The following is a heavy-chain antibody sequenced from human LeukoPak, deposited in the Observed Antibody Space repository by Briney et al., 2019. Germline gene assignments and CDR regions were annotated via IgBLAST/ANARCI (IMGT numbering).Heavy chain of an antibody. V-gene: IGHV3-30*04. D-gene: IGHD3-22*01. Sequence: GGSLRLSCAASGFTFNAYVMHWVRQAPGKGLEGGAVMSYDGSNQNYADSVQGRFIISRDNSKNTLYLQMNSLRAEDTAVYYCARDPRSSGYFFDYWGQGTLVTVSA. CDR3: ARDPRSSGYFFDY. CDR2: MSYDGSNQ. J-gene: IGHJ4*02. CDR1: GFTFNAYV.